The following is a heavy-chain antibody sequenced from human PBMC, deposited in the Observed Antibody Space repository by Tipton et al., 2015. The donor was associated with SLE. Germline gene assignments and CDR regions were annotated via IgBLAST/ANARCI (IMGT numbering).Heavy chain of an antibody. CDR3: ARDYKVTNPDQENFQY. CDR2: IYYSGST. Sequence: LRLSCTVSGGSISSGGYYWSWIRQHPGKGLEWIGYIYYSGSTYYSPSLRSRVTISVDTSKNQFSLKLSSVTAADTAVYYCARDYKVTNPDQENFQYWGQGTLVTVSS. J-gene: IGHJ1*01. D-gene: IGHD4-17*01. V-gene: IGHV4-31*03. CDR1: GGSISSGGYY.